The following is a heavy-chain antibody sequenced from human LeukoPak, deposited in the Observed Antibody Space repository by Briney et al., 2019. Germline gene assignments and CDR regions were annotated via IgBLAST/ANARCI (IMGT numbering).Heavy chain of an antibody. CDR3: ARTGRKPLFPSAPAGTEADY. V-gene: IGHV5-51*01. J-gene: IGHJ4*02. CDR1: GYSFTSYW. CDR2: IYPGDSDT. Sequence: HGESLKISCKGSGYSFTSYWIGWVRQMPGKGLEWMGIIYPGDSDTRYSPSFQGQVTISADKSISTAYLQWSSLKASDTAMYYCARTGRKPLFPSAPAGTEADYWGQGTLVTVSS. D-gene: IGHD6-13*01.